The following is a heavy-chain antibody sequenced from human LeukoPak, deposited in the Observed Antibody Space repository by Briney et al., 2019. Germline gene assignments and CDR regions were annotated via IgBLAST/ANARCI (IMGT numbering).Heavy chain of an antibody. CDR1: GGTFSSYA. D-gene: IGHD2-2*01. CDR2: IIPIFGTA. J-gene: IGHJ6*03. V-gene: IGHV1-69*13. CDR3: ARGVPAAMDPYYYYYYYMDV. Sequence: ASVKVSCKACGGTFSSYAISWVRQAPGQGLEWVGGIIPIFGTANYAQKFQGRVTITADESTSTAYMELSSLRSEDTAVYYCARGVPAAMDPYYYYYYYMDVWGKGTTVTVSS.